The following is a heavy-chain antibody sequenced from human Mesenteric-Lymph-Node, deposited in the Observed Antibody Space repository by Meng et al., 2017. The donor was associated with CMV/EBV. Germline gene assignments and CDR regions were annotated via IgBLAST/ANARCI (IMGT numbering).Heavy chain of an antibody. CDR3: AKDLSGASDVFDI. CDR1: GFTFSSYG. J-gene: IGHJ3*02. V-gene: IGHV3-30*02. Sequence: GESLKISCAASGFTFSSYGMHWVRQAPGKGLEWVAFIRYDGSNKYYADSVKGRFTISRDNSKDTLYLQMNSLRAEDTALYYCAKDLSGASDVFDIWGQGTMVTVSS. D-gene: IGHD2/OR15-2a*01. CDR2: IRYDGSNK.